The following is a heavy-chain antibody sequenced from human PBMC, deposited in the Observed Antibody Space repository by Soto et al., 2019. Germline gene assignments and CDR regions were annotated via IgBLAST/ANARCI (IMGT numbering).Heavy chain of an antibody. J-gene: IGHJ5*02. V-gene: IGHV4-59*12. CDR2: IHYSGRA. D-gene: IGHD6-19*01. Sequence: KRSVTLSLPCTFSGSSIIGYYWTWIRQSPERGLEWIGYIHYSGRANYNPSLNSRLTMSVDRSKSRFSMKLASVTAADTAVYYCARGVGGSGLNWFDPWGQGALGTVS. CDR3: ARGVGGSGLNWFDP. CDR1: GSSIIGYY.